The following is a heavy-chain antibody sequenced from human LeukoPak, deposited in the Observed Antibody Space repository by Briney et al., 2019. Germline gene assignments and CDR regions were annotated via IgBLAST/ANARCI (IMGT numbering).Heavy chain of an antibody. Sequence: GGSLRLSCASSGFIFSNYGMQWVRQAPGKGLEWVTFIRFDGSSKFYADSVKGRFTISRDNPKNTLYLQMNSLRADDTAVYYCAKDFATTGRYPHGSASTWGQGTLVTVSS. J-gene: IGHJ4*02. CDR2: IRFDGSSK. V-gene: IGHV3-30*02. CDR1: GFIFSNYG. D-gene: IGHD3-10*01. CDR3: AKDFATTGRYPHGSAST.